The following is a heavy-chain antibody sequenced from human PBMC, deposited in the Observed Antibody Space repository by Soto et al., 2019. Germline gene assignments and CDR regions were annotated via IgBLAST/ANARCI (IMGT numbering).Heavy chain of an antibody. J-gene: IGHJ4*02. Sequence: PGGSLRLSCTASGFTFGDYSVSWVRQAPGKGLEWVGFIRTTTSGGTTENAASVKGRFTISRDDSKSIAYLQMNSLKIEDTAVYYCTRIRLVGRHTSAYGFDYWGQGTPVTVSS. CDR2: IRTTTSGGTT. CDR3: TRIRLVGRHTSAYGFDY. D-gene: IGHD3-16*01. V-gene: IGHV3-49*04. CDR1: GFTFGDYS.